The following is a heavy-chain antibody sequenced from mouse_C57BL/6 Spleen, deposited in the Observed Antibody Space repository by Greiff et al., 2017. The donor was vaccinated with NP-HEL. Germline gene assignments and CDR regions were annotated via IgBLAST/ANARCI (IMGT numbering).Heavy chain of an antibody. Sequence: VQLQQPGAELVKPGASVKLSCKASGYTFTSYWMQWVKQRPGQGLEWIGEIDPSDSYTNYNQKLKGKATLTVDTSSSTAYMQLSSLTSEDSAVYYCARDYGSSHYFDYWGQGTTLTVSS. V-gene: IGHV1-50*01. J-gene: IGHJ2*01. CDR2: IDPSDSYT. CDR1: GYTFTSYW. D-gene: IGHD1-1*01. CDR3: ARDYGSSHYFDY.